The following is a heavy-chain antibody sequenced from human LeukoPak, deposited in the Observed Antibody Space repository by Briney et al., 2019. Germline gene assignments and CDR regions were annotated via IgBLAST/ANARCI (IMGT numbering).Heavy chain of an antibody. CDR2: INPNSGGA. J-gene: IGHJ4*02. Sequence: GASVKLSCKSSGYTFTGCYMHWVRQAPGQGLEWMGWINPNSGGADYAQKFQGRVTMTRETSISKVYMELNSLTSDDTAVYYCARDLGDSSGDDYWGQGTLVTVSS. CDR1: GYTFTGCY. CDR3: ARDLGDSSGDDY. V-gene: IGHV1-2*02. D-gene: IGHD3-22*01.